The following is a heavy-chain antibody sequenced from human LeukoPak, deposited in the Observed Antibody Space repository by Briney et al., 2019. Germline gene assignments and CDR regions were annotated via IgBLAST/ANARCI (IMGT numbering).Heavy chain of an antibody. J-gene: IGHJ5*01. CDR1: GFTFSSYS. V-gene: IGHV3-21*04. CDR2: ISSSSSYI. CDR3: AKDKSSTSFFWFDS. D-gene: IGHD2-2*01. Sequence: GGSLRLSCAASGFTFSSYSMNWVRQAPGKGLEWVSSISSSSSYIYYADSVKGRFTISRDNAKNSLYLQMNSLRAEDTALYYCAKDKSSTSFFWFDSWGQGTLVTVSS.